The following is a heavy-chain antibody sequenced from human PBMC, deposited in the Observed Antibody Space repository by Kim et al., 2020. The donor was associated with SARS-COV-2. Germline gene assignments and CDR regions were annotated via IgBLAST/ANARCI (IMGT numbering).Heavy chain of an antibody. J-gene: IGHJ6*02. CDR3: ARDSYGSGYYYGMDV. D-gene: IGHD3-10*01. Sequence: QRFQGRVTMTRDTSTSTVYMELSSLRSEDTAVYYCARDSYGSGYYYGMDVWGQGTTVTVSS. V-gene: IGHV1-46*01.